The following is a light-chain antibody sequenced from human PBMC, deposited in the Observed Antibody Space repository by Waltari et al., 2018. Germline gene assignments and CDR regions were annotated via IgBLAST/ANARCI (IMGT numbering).Light chain of an antibody. V-gene: IGLV1-40*01. Sequence: QSVLTQPPSLSGAPGPRVTISCHGRGSTIGAGTGTPWYQQLPGKAPRLLTYGVNTRPLGVPDRFFGSQSGTSASLAITGLQAEDEGDYYCQSYDTSLSVVFGGGTKLTVL. CDR3: QSYDTSLSVV. CDR2: GVN. CDR1: GSTIGAGTG. J-gene: IGLJ2*01.